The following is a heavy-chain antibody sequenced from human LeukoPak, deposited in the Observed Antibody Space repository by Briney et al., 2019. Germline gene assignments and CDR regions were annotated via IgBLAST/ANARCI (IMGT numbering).Heavy chain of an antibody. D-gene: IGHD2-15*01. J-gene: IGHJ6*02. CDR3: AKDGQLGVVVAATYYYYGMDV. V-gene: IGHV3-30*04. CDR2: ISYDGSNK. CDR1: GFTFSSYA. Sequence: GRSLRLSCAASGFTFSSYAMHWVRQAPGKGLEWVAVISYDGSNKYYADSVKGRFTISRDNSKNTLYLQMNSLRAEDTAVYYCAKDGQLGVVVAATYYYYGMDVWGQGSTVTVSS.